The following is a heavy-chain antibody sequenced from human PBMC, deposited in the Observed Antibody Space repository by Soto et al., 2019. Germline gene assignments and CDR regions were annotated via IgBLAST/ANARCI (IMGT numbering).Heavy chain of an antibody. V-gene: IGHV4-31*03. CDR1: GGSISSGGYY. D-gene: IGHD3-3*02. J-gene: IGHJ6*02. Sequence: PSETLSLTCTVSGGSISSGGYYWSWIRQHPGKGLEWIGYIYYSGSTCYNPSLKSRVTISVDTSKNQFSLKLSSVTAADTAVYYCARDRQALASPLGYHSYGMDVWGQGTTVTVSS. CDR3: ARDRQALASPLGYHSYGMDV. CDR2: IYYSGST.